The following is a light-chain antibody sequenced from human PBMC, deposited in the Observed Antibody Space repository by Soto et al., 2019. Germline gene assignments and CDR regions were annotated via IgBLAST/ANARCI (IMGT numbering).Light chain of an antibody. Sequence: DIQMTQSPSSLSASVGDRVTITCRASQGIRSYLAWYQQKPGKVPKLLIYAASTLQSGVPSRFSGSGSGTDFTLTISSLQPEDVAAYYGQTYNSAPFTFGPGTKVDIK. CDR3: QTYNSAPFT. J-gene: IGKJ3*01. V-gene: IGKV1-27*01. CDR2: AAS. CDR1: QGIRSY.